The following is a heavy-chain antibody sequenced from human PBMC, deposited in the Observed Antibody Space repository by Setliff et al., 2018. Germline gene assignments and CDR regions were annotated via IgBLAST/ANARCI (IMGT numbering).Heavy chain of an antibody. CDR1: GFIFRSYA. J-gene: IGHJ4*02. Sequence: GGSLRLSCAASGFIFRSYAMSWVRQAPGKGLEWVSYISSSSSTIYYADSVKGRFTISRDNAKNSLYLQMNSLRAEDTAVYYCARDGGEYWGQGTLVTVSS. V-gene: IGHV3-48*01. CDR3: ARDGGEY. CDR2: ISSSSSTI. D-gene: IGHD3-16*01.